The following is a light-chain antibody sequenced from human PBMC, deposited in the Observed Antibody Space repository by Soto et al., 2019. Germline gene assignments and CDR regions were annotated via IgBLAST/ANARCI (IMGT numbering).Light chain of an antibody. CDR3: QQYKSYPLT. V-gene: IGKV1D-16*01. Sequence: PSSLPSSLGDIVTITCRASQGISTWLAWYQQKPEKAPKTLIFDASTLQSGVPSRFSGSGSGTDFTLTISSVQPEDFATYYCQQYKSYPLTFGGGTKVDIK. CDR1: QGISTW. CDR2: DAS. J-gene: IGKJ4*01.